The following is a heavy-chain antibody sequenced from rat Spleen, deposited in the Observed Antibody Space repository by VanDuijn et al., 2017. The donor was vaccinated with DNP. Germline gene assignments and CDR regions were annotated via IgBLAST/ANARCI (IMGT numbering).Heavy chain of an antibody. J-gene: IGHJ4*01. D-gene: IGHD1-3*01. CDR3: ARHRAGSYALDA. V-gene: IGHV5-17*01. Sequence: EVQLVESGGGLVQPGRSLKLSCAASGFTLSDYAMVWVRQAPKKGLEWVATITYDVIRTYYRDSVKGRFTISRDNAKSTLNLQMDSLRSEDTATYYCARHRAGSYALDAWGQGTSVTVSS. CDR2: ITYDVIRT. CDR1: GFTLSDYA.